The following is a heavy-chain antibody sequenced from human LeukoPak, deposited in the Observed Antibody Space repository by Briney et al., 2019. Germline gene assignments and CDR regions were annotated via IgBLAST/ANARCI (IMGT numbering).Heavy chain of an antibody. CDR2: ISSSGSTI. Sequence: AGGSLRLSCAASGFTFSSYEMNWVRQAPGKGLEWVSYISSSGSTIYYADSVKGRFTISRDNAKNSLYLQMNSLRAEDTAVYYCAREDIRLDYFDYWGQGTLVTVSS. CDR1: GFTFSSYE. V-gene: IGHV3-48*03. D-gene: IGHD6-19*01. CDR3: AREDIRLDYFDY. J-gene: IGHJ4*02.